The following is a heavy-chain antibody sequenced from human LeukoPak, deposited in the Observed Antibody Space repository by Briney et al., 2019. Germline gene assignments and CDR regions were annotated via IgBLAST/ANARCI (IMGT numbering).Heavy chain of an antibody. Sequence: SETLSLTCSVSSGSISGYSWNWVRQPPGKGLEWIGYMYYGGGTSYNPSLKGRVTISVDTSRNQFSLELTSATAADTAVYFCARGNLYDSSGYYFDYWGQGILVTVSS. CDR1: SGSISGYS. CDR2: MYYGGGT. V-gene: IGHV4-59*01. D-gene: IGHD3-22*01. CDR3: ARGNLYDSSGYYFDY. J-gene: IGHJ4*02.